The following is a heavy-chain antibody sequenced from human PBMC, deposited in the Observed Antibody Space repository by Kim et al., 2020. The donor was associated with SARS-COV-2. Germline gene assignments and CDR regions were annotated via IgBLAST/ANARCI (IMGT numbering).Heavy chain of an antibody. CDR1: GFTFSDSA. CDR2: KRSKVNSYAT. D-gene: IGHD1-26*01. J-gene: IGHJ3*02. CDR3: ARGPPYSESYWDAFDI. Sequence: GGSLRLSCAASGFTFSDSAMHWVRQASGTGPEWVGRKRSKVNSYATVYAVSVEGRFTISRDDSKNTAYLQMDSLKTEDTAVYYCARGPPYSESYWDAFDICGQGTMVTVSS. V-gene: IGHV3-73*01.